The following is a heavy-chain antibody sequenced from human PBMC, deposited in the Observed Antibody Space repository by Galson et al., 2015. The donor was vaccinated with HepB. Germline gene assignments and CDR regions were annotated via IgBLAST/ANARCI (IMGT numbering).Heavy chain of an antibody. J-gene: IGHJ3*02. Sequence: SVKVSCKASGGTFSSYAISWVRQAPGQGLEWMGGIIPIFGTANYAQKFQGRVTITADESTSTAYMELSSLRSEDTAVYYCARDLLDPVVPAAIGWALMLFDIWGQGTMVTVSS. CDR3: ARDLLDPVVPAAIGWALMLFDI. V-gene: IGHV1-69*13. D-gene: IGHD2-2*01. CDR1: GGTFSSYA. CDR2: IIPIFGTA.